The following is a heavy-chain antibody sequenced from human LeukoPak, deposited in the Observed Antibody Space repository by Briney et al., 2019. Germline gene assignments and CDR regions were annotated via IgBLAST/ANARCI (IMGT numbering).Heavy chain of an antibody. J-gene: IGHJ4*02. D-gene: IGHD6-19*01. Sequence: GGSLRLSCAASGFTFSSYEMNWVRQAPGKGLEWVSYISNSGSTIYYAESVKGRFTISRDNSKNTLYLQMNSLRAEGTAVYYCAKDPSGWYGSFDYWGQGTLVTVSS. CDR1: GFTFSSYE. CDR2: ISNSGSTI. CDR3: AKDPSGWYGSFDY. V-gene: IGHV3-48*03.